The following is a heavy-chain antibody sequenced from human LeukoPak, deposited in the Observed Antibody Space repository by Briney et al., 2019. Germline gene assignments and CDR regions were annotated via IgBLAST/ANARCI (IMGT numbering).Heavy chain of an antibody. CDR1: GFTVSSNY. Sequence: GGSLRLFCAASGFTVSSNYMRWVRQAPGKGLEWVSVIYSGGSTYYADSVKGRFTISRDNSKNTLYLQMNSLRAEDTAVYYSARGGGYSSGHATFDYWGQGTPVTVSS. D-gene: IGHD5-18*01. V-gene: IGHV3-66*02. CDR2: IYSGGST. CDR3: ARGGGYSSGHATFDY. J-gene: IGHJ4*02.